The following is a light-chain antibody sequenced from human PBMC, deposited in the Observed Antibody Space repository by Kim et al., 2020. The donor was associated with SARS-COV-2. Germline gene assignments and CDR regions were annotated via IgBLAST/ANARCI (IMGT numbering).Light chain of an antibody. CDR2: GTS. V-gene: IGKV3-15*01. CDR1: QSVSDN. Sequence: VSPEERVTLHCTASQSVSDNLAWYQQKPGQPPRLVIYGTSTRATGIPPRFSGSGSGTDFTLTISSLQSEDFAVYYCQHYNNWPPYTFGRGTKLEI. CDR3: QHYNNWPPYT. J-gene: IGKJ2*01.